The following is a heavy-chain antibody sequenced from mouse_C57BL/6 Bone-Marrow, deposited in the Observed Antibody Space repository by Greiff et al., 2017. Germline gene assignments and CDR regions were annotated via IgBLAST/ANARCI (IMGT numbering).Heavy chain of an antibody. J-gene: IGHJ2*01. CDR1: GYTFTSYW. D-gene: IGHD3-3*01. CDR3: ASVRTGDSMDY. V-gene: IGHV1-55*01. Sequence: QVQLQQPGAELVKPGASVKLSCKASGYTFTSYWITWVKQRPGQGLEWIGDIYPGSGSTNYNEKFKSKATLTVDTSSSTAYMQLSSLTSEDSAVYYCASVRTGDSMDYWGQGTTLTVSS. CDR2: IYPGSGST.